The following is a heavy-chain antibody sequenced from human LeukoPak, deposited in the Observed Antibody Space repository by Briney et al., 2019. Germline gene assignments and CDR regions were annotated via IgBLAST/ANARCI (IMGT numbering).Heavy chain of an antibody. V-gene: IGHV1-2*04. D-gene: IGHD6-13*01. J-gene: IGHJ6*02. CDR1: GYTFTGYY. CDR2: INPNSGGT. Sequence: ASVKVPCKASGYTFTGYYMHWVRQAPGQGLEWMGWINPNSGGTNYAQKFQGWVTMTRDTSISTAYMELSRLRSDDTAVYYCARAIAAAGAGGYYYYYGMDVWGQGTTVTVSS. CDR3: ARAIAAAGAGGYYYYYGMDV.